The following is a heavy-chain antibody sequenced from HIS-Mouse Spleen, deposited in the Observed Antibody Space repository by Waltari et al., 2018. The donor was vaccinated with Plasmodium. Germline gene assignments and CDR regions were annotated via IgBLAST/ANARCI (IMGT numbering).Heavy chain of an antibody. V-gene: IGHV1-2*02. Sequence: QVQLAQSGAEVKKPGASVTVSCKASGYTFTGYSMHRVRQAPGQGLEWMGWINPNSGGTNYAQKCQGRVTMTRDTSISTAYMELSRLRSDDTAVYYCARVLGYKAAAGTFVEYFQHWGQGTLVTVSS. CDR3: ARVLGYKAAAGTFVEYFQH. J-gene: IGHJ1*01. CDR1: GYTFTGYS. D-gene: IGHD6-13*01. CDR2: INPNSGGT.